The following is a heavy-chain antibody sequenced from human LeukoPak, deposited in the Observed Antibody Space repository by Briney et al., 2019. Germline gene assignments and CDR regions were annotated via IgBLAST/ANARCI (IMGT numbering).Heavy chain of an antibody. J-gene: IGHJ5*02. D-gene: IGHD2-2*01. CDR2: TYYGSTWYN. Sequence: SQTLSLTCAISGDSVSSNSVTWNWIRQSPSRVLEWLGRTYYGSTWYNDYAVSVRGRITVNPDTSKNQFSLHLNSVTPEDTAVYYCARRLTQYDCFDPWGQGILVTVSS. CDR1: GDSVSSNSVT. CDR3: ARRLTQYDCFDP. V-gene: IGHV6-1*01.